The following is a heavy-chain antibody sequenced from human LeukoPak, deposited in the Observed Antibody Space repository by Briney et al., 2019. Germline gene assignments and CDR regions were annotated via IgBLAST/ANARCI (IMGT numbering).Heavy chain of an antibody. J-gene: IGHJ5*02. CDR3: ARALVGANSWFDP. D-gene: IGHD1-26*01. CDR2: IYSTGTT. CDR1: GFSVSSSY. Sequence: PGGSLRLSCAVSGFSVSSSYMSWVRQAPGKGLKCVSFIYSTGTTKYADSVNGRFTISRHNSENTLSLQMNSLTEEDTAIYYCARALVGANSWFDPWGQGTLVTVSS. V-gene: IGHV3-53*04.